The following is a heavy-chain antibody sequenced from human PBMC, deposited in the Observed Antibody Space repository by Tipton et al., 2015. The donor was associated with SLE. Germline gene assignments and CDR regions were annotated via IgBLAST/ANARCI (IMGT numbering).Heavy chain of an antibody. CDR1: GFIFSSFA. CDR2: IYTGGDT. CDR3: ARGHERHYDSPNFDI. D-gene: IGHD5-12*01. J-gene: IGHJ3*02. V-gene: IGHV3-23*03. Sequence: SLRLSCAASGFIFSSFALGWVRQAPGKGLEWVSVIYTGGDTYYADSVKGRLTISRDNSKNTVYLQMNSLRPEDTAVYYCARGHERHYDSPNFDIWGQGTMVTVSS.